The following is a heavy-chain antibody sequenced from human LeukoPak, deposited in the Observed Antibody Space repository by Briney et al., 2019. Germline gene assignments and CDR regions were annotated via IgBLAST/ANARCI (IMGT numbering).Heavy chain of an antibody. CDR1: GDSVSNNNTA. CDR2: TYYRSKWYN. J-gene: IGHJ4*02. CDR3: ARDRTGGPLFDC. Sequence: SQTLSPTCAISGDSVSNNNTAWNWIRQSPSRGLEWLGRTYYRSKWYNDYAVSVKSRITINPDTSKNQFSLQLNSVTPDDTAVYYCARDRTGGPLFDCWGQGTLVTVSS. D-gene: IGHD4-23*01. V-gene: IGHV6-1*01.